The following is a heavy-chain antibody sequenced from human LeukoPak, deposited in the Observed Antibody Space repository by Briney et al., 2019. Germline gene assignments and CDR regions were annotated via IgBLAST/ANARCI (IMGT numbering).Heavy chain of an antibody. CDR2: INHSGST. V-gene: IGHV4-34*01. CDR1: GGSFSGYY. Sequence: SETLSLTCAVYGGSFSGYYWSWIRQPPGKGLEWIGEINHSGSTNYNPSLKSRVTISVDASKNQISLKLSSVTAADTAVYYCARQVVIIPSSRGGPWFDPWGQGTLVAVPS. J-gene: IGHJ5*01. CDR3: ARQVVIIPSSRGGPWFDP. D-gene: IGHD2/OR15-2a*01.